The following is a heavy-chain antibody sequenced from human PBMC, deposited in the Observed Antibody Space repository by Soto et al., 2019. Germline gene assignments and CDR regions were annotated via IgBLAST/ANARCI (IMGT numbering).Heavy chain of an antibody. J-gene: IGHJ4*02. CDR3: TPLALKYNSDWYPLSD. V-gene: IGHV3-15*07. CDR2: IKSETDGGTI. D-gene: IGHD6-19*01. CDR1: GFPFSNVW. Sequence: EVQLVESGGGLVKPGGSLRLSCAGFGFPFSNVWMNWVRQAPGKGLEWVGRIKSETDGGTIDYAAPVKGRFTISRDDSNNTLYLQMNSLKTEDTATYYCTPLALKYNSDWYPLSDWGQGTRVTVSS.